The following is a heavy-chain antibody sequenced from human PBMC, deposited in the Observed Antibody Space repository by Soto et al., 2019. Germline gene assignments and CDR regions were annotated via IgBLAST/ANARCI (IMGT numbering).Heavy chain of an antibody. CDR3: ARVVVAATLYCDYYYYMDV. CDR2: ISSNGGST. CDR1: GFTFSSYG. J-gene: IGHJ6*03. D-gene: IGHD2-15*01. Sequence: EVQLVESGGGLVQPGGSLRLSCAASGFTFSSYGMHWVRQAPGKGLEYVTAISSNGGSTYYGNSVKGRFTISRDNSKNPMYLQMGRLRAEDIAVYYCARVVVAATLYCDYYYYMDVWGKGTTVTVSS. V-gene: IGHV3-64*01.